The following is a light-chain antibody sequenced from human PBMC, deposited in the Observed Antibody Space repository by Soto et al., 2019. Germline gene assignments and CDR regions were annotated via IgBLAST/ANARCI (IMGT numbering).Light chain of an antibody. CDR3: QQYNNWQT. CDR2: GAS. Sequence: EIVMTQSPATLSVSPGERAPLSCRASQSVSSNLAWYQQKPGQAPRLLIYGASTRATGIPARFSGSGSGTEFTLTISSLQSEDFAVYYCQQYNNWQTFGQGTKVDIK. V-gene: IGKV3-15*01. CDR1: QSVSSN. J-gene: IGKJ1*01.